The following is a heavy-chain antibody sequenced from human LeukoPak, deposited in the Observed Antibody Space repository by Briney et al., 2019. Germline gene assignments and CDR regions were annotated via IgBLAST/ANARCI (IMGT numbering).Heavy chain of an antibody. CDR1: GFTFSSYG. V-gene: IGHV3-33*01. CDR3: ARDSARYCSSTSCMYYFDY. J-gene: IGHJ4*02. Sequence: GGSLRLSCAASGFTFSSYGMHWVRQAPGKGLEWVAVIWNDGSNKYYADSVKGRFTISRDNSKNTLYLQMNSLRAEDTAVYYCARDSARYCSSTSCMYYFDYWGQGTLVTVSS. CDR2: IWNDGSNK. D-gene: IGHD2-2*01.